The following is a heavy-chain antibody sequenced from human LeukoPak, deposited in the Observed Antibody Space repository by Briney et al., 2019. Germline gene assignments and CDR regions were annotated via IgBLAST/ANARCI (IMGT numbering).Heavy chain of an antibody. CDR1: GFTFSSYG. CDR3: AILDIVVVPAALGAFGI. D-gene: IGHD2-2*01. Sequence: PGGSLRLSCAASGFTFSSYGMHWVRQAPGKGLEWVAFIRYDGSNKYYADSVKGRFTISRDNSKNTLYLQMNSLRAEGTAVYYCAILDIVVVPAALGAFGIWGQGTMVTVSS. V-gene: IGHV3-30*02. CDR2: IRYDGSNK. J-gene: IGHJ3*02.